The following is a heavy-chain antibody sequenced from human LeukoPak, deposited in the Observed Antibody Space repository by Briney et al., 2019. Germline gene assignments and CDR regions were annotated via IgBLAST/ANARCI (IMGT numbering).Heavy chain of an antibody. CDR3: ASGPGRGGY. D-gene: IGHD3-16*01. V-gene: IGHV4-59*08. CDR2: IYYTGRT. Sequence: SESLSLTCTVSGESISSDYWSWIRQPPAKGLEWMGYIYYTGRTNYNPSLKRRVSISIDTSKTQYSLELSSVTAADTAVYYCASGPGRGGYCGEGTLVTVSS. CDR1: GESISSDY. J-gene: IGHJ4*02.